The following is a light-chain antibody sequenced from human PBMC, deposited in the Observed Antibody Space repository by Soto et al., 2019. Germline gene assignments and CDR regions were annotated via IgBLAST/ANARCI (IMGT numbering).Light chain of an antibody. CDR3: QQRSNWPGT. CDR1: QSVSSY. Sequence: EIVLTQSPATLSLSPGERATLSFMASQSVSSYLAWYQQKPGQAPRLLIYDASNRATGIPARFSGSGSGTDFTLTISSLEPEDFAVYYCQQRSNWPGTFGQGTRLEIK. J-gene: IGKJ5*01. CDR2: DAS. V-gene: IGKV3-11*01.